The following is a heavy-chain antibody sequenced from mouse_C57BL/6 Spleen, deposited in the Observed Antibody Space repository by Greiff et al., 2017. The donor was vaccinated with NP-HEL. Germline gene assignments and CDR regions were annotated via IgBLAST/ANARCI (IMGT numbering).Heavy chain of an antibody. D-gene: IGHD1-1*01. J-gene: IGHJ1*03. CDR1: GFTFSSYA. Sequence: EVQLVESGGGLVKPGGSLKLSCAASGFTFSSYAMSWVRQTPEKRLEWVATISDGGSYTYYPDNVKGRFTISRDNAKNNLYLQMSHLKSEDTAMYYCARWNYGSSYDWYFDVWGTGTTVTVSS. CDR2: ISDGGSYT. CDR3: ARWNYGSSYDWYFDV. V-gene: IGHV5-4*01.